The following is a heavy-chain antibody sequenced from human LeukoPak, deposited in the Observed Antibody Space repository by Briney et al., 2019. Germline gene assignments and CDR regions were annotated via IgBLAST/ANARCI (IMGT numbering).Heavy chain of an antibody. V-gene: IGHV1-2*02. J-gene: IGHJ6*02. D-gene: IGHD3-10*01. CDR3: AREFSGNPGYYGMDV. CDR1: GYTFTGYY. Sequence: ASLKVSCKASGYTFTGYYMNWVRQAPGQGLEWMGWINPNSGGTNYAQKFQGRVTMTRDTSISTAYMELSRLRSDDTAVYYCAREFSGNPGYYGMDVWGQGTTVTVSS. CDR2: INPNSGGT.